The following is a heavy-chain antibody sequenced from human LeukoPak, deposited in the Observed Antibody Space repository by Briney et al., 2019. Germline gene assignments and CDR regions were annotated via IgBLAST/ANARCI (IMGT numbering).Heavy chain of an antibody. Sequence: GGSLRLSCAASGFTFSSYSMNWVRQAPGKGLEWGSYISSSSSTIYYADSVKGRFTISRDNAKNSLYLQMNSLRAEDTAVYYCARDSTGYYGSGSYFLSGWGQGTLVTVSS. V-gene: IGHV3-48*01. CDR3: ARDSTGYYGSGSYFLSG. CDR2: ISSSSSTI. D-gene: IGHD3-10*01. CDR1: GFTFSSYS. J-gene: IGHJ4*02.